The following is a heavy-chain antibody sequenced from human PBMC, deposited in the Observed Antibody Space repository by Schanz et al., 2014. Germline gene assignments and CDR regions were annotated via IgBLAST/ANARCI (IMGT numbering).Heavy chain of an antibody. V-gene: IGHV3-NL1*01. CDR1: GFIFSSYG. CDR2: IYSGIGA. D-gene: IGHD2-2*01. J-gene: IGHJ4*02. Sequence: QVQLVESGGGVVQPGRSLRLSCAASGFIFSSYGLHWVRQAPGKGLEWVSVIYSGIGAYYADSVKGRFTISRDNSKNTLYLQMNSLRAEDTAVYYCAKDLLYGAPMPLNHLDYWGQGTLVTVSS. CDR3: AKDLLYGAPMPLNHLDY.